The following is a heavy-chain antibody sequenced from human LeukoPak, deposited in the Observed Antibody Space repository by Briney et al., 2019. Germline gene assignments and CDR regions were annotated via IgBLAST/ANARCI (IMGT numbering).Heavy chain of an antibody. J-gene: IGHJ3*02. D-gene: IGHD1-26*01. V-gene: IGHV4-4*07. CDR1: GGSISSYY. CDR2: IYTSGST. Sequence: SETLSLTCTVSGGSISSYYWSWIRQPAGKGLEWIGRIYTSGSTNYNPSLKSRVTMSVDTSKNQFSLKLSSVTAADTAVYHCASYSGIYSAFEIWSQGTLVTVSS. CDR3: ASYSGIYSAFEI.